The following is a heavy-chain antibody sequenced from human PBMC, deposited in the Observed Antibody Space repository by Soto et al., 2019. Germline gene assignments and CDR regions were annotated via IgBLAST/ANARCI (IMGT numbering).Heavy chain of an antibody. J-gene: IGHJ4*02. V-gene: IGHV3-23*01. D-gene: IGHD2-2*01. CDR1: GFTFSSYA. CDR2: ISGSGGSK. CDR3: AKGGVMVPAAMWGLFDY. Sequence: GGSLRLSCAASGFTFSSYAMSWVRQAPGKGLEWVSAISGSGGSKYYADSVKGRFTISRDNSKNTLYLQMNSLRAEDTAVYYCAKGGVMVPAAMWGLFDYWGQGTLVTVSS.